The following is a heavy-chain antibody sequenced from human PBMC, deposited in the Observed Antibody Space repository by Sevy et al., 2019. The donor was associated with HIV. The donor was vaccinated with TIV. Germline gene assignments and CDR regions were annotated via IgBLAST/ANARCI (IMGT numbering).Heavy chain of an antibody. CDR2: TYYRSKWYS. J-gene: IGHJ6*02. CDR3: ARGDELNSYYYGMDV. D-gene: IGHD1-7*01. V-gene: IGHV6-1*01. CDR1: GDSVSSSSAA. Sequence: KQSQTLSLTCAISGDSVSSSSAAWNWFRQSPSRGLEWLGRTYYRSKWYSDYEVSVKGRVTINPDTSKNQFSLHLESVTPEDMAVYFCARGDELNSYYYGMDVWGQGTTVTVSS.